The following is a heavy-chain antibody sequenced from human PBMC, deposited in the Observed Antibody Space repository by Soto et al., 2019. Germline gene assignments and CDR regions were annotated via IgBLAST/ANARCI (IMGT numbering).Heavy chain of an antibody. Sequence: GGSLRLSCAASGFTFSSYSMNWVRQAPGKGLEWVSSISSSSSYIYYADSVKGRFTISRDNAKNSLYLQMNSLRAEDTAVYYCARAADIVVVPGMWWFDPWGQGTLVTVSS. J-gene: IGHJ5*02. CDR3: ARAADIVVVPGMWWFDP. V-gene: IGHV3-21*01. D-gene: IGHD2-2*01. CDR2: ISSSSSYI. CDR1: GFTFSSYS.